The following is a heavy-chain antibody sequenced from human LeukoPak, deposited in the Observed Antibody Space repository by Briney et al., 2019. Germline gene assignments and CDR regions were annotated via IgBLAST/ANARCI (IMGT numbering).Heavy chain of an antibody. Sequence: PGGSLRLSCAASGFTFNNYAMGWVRQAPGKGLGWVSVISGSSAGIKYADSVKGRFTISRDNSKDTLYLQMNSLSAEDTAVYYCASLYDYGGNSDFDYWGQGTLVAVSS. J-gene: IGHJ4*02. D-gene: IGHD4-23*01. CDR3: ASLYDYGGNSDFDY. CDR2: ISGSSAGI. V-gene: IGHV3-23*01. CDR1: GFTFNNYA.